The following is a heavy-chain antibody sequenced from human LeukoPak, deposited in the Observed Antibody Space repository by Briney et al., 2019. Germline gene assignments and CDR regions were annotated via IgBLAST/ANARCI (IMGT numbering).Heavy chain of an antibody. CDR3: ARDALRRYYDSSGYYWDAFDI. CDR1: GGSISSYY. CDR2: IYYSGST. Sequence: KSSETLSLTCTVSGGSISSYYWSWIRQPPGKGLEWIGYIYYSGSTNYNPSLKSRVTISVDTSKNQFSLKLSSVTAADTAVYYCARDALRRYYDSSGYYWDAFDIWGQGTMVTVSS. V-gene: IGHV4-59*01. J-gene: IGHJ3*02. D-gene: IGHD3-22*01.